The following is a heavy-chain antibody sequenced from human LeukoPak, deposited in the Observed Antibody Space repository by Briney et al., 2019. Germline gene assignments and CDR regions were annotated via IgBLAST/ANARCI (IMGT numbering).Heavy chain of an antibody. CDR3: ARDGAQWLAQFDN. J-gene: IGHJ4*02. CDR2: IYKSGST. CDR1: GGSISTYQ. V-gene: IGHV4-59*01. D-gene: IGHD6-19*01. Sequence: SETLSLTCSVSGGSISTYQWSWVRQPPGKGLEWVGNIYKSGSTNYNPSLKSRVTISVDTSKNQFSLRLTSVTAADTAVYYCARDGAQWLAQFDNWGQGILVTVSS.